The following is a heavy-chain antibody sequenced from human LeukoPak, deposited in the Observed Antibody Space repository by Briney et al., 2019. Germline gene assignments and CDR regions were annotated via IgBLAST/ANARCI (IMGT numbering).Heavy chain of an antibody. J-gene: IGHJ4*02. D-gene: IGHD3-22*01. CDR3: ARVTGYMIEDYFDY. Sequence: NPSETLSLTCTVSGGSISSYYWSWIRQPPGKGLEWIGYIHYSGSTNYNPSLKSRVTISVDTSKNQFSLKLSSVTAADTAVYYCARVTGYMIEDYFDYWGQGTLVTVSS. CDR1: GGSISSYY. CDR2: IHYSGST. V-gene: IGHV4-59*01.